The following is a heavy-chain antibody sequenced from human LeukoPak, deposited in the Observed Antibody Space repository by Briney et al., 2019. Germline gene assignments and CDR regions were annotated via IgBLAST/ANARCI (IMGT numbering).Heavy chain of an antibody. V-gene: IGHV1-8*02. J-gene: IGHJ5*02. CDR2: MNPNSGNT. CDR3: ARAYIPNMGYWFDP. D-gene: IGHD2-2*02. Sequence: GASVKVSCKASGGTFSSYAISWVRQATGQGLEWMGWMNPNSGNTGYAQKFQGRVTMTRNTSISIAYMELSSLRSEDTAVYYCARAYIPNMGYWFDPWGQGTLVTVSS. CDR1: GGTFSSYA.